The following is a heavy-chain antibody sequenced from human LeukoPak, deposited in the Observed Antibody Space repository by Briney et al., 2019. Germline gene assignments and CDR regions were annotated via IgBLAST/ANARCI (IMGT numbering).Heavy chain of an antibody. CDR3: ARGGQPAAYFYYMDV. CDR2: IIPLLVTT. D-gene: IGHD2-2*01. V-gene: IGHV1-69*13. Sequence: ASVKVSCKASGGAFSNYAISWVRQAPVQGLGWMGGIIPLLVTTNYAQKFQGRVTITADESTRTAYMELSSLRSEDTAVYYCARGGQPAAYFYYMDVWGKGTTVTVSS. J-gene: IGHJ6*03. CDR1: GGAFSNYA.